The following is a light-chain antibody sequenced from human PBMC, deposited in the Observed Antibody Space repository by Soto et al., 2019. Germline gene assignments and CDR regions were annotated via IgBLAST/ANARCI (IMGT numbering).Light chain of an antibody. V-gene: IGLV2-8*01. CDR1: KNDVGFYDF. CDR2: EVV. J-gene: IGLJ1*01. Sequence: QSALTQPPSASGSPGQSVTISCTGTKNDVGFYDFVSWYQHHPGKAPRLIIYEVVQRPSGVPDRFSGSKSGNTASLTVSGLEAEDEADYFCKSYAGSNTDVFGSGTKLTVL. CDR3: KSYAGSNTDV.